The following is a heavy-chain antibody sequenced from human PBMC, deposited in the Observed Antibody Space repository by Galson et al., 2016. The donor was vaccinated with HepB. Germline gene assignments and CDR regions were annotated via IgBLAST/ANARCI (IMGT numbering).Heavy chain of an antibody. CDR1: GFIFKDYA. V-gene: IGHV3-9*01. CDR2: ISWNSGSI. Sequence: SLRLSCAASGFIFKDYAMHWVRQAPGKGLERVSSISWNSGSIRYADSVKCRFTISRDNAKNSLYLQMNSPRAEDTAFYYCAQDKASMSVGATNFQHWGQGTLVTVSS. D-gene: IGHD1-26*01. CDR3: AQDKASMSVGATNFQH. J-gene: IGHJ1*01.